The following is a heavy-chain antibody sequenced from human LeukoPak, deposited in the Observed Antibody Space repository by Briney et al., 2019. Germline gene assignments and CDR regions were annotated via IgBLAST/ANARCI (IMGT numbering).Heavy chain of an antibody. J-gene: IGHJ4*02. V-gene: IGHV3-21*01. CDR1: GFTFSSYS. Sequence: GGSLRLSCAASGFTFSSYSMNWVRQAPGKGLESVSSISSSSSYIYYADSVKGRFTISRDNAKNSLYLQMNSLRAEDTAVYYCARDNKVVPAATYDYWGQGTLVTVSS. CDR3: ARDNKVVPAATYDY. CDR2: ISSSSSYI. D-gene: IGHD2-2*01.